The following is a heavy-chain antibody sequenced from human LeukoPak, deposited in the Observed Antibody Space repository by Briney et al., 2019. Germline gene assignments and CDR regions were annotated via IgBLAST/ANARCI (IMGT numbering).Heavy chain of an antibody. CDR3: ARGFDWLSYYFDY. V-gene: IGHV1-2*02. J-gene: IGHJ4*02. CDR2: INPNSGDT. D-gene: IGHD3-9*01. CDR1: GYTFTGYY. Sequence: GASVKVSCKAPGYTFTGYYMHWVRQAPGQGLEWMGWINPNSGDTNYAQKFQGRVTMTRDTSISTAYMELSRLRSDDTAVYYCARGFDWLSYYFDYWGQGTLVTVSS.